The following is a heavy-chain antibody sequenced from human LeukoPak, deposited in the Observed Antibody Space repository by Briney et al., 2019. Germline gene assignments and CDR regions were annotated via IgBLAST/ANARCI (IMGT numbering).Heavy chain of an antibody. CDR1: GGSISSGGYS. Sequence: SETLSLTCAVSGGSISSGGYSWSWIRQPPGKGLEWIGYIYHSGSTYYNPSLKSRVTISVDRSKNQFSLKLSSVTAADTAVYYCAPEPDYDFWSGHEARILFDYWGQGTLVTVSS. V-gene: IGHV4-30-2*01. J-gene: IGHJ4*02. D-gene: IGHD3-3*01. CDR2: IYHSGST. CDR3: APEPDYDFWSGHEARILFDY.